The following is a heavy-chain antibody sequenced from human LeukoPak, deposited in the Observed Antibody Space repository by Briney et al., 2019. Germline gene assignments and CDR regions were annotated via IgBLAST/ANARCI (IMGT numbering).Heavy chain of an antibody. CDR2: INPNSGGT. CDR1: GYTFTGYY. V-gene: IGHV1-2*02. CDR3: AVRLSRFSEDY. D-gene: IGHD3-3*01. Sequence: VASVKVSCKASGYTFTGYYMHWVRQAPGQGLEWMGWINPNSGGTNYAQKFQGRVTMTRDTSISTAYMELSRPRSDDTAVYYCAVRLSRFSEDYWGQGTLVTVSS. J-gene: IGHJ4*02.